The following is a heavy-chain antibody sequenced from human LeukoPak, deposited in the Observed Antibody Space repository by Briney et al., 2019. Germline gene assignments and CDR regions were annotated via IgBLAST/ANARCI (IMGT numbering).Heavy chain of an antibody. J-gene: IGHJ6*02. CDR2: INPSGGST. D-gene: IGHD2-15*01. Sequence: GASVKVSCKASGYTFTSYCMHWVRQAPGQGLEWMGIINPSGGSTSYAQKFQGRVTMTRDTSTSTVYMELSSLRSEDTAVYYCARDRVVVAATSGMDVWGQGTTVTVSS. CDR1: GYTFTSYC. V-gene: IGHV1-46*01. CDR3: ARDRVVVAATSGMDV.